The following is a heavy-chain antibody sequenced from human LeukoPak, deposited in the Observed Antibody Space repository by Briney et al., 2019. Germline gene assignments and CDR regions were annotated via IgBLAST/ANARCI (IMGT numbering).Heavy chain of an antibody. CDR1: GYTLTELS. CDR3: ARGHMPWIQLWADFDY. J-gene: IGHJ4*02. Sequence: ASVKVSCKVSGYTLTELSMHWVRQAPGKGLEWMGGFDPEDGETIYAQKFQGRVTMTEDTSTDTAYIELSSLRSEDTAVYYCARGHMPWIQLWADFDYWGQGTLVTVSS. D-gene: IGHD5-18*01. V-gene: IGHV1-24*01. CDR2: FDPEDGET.